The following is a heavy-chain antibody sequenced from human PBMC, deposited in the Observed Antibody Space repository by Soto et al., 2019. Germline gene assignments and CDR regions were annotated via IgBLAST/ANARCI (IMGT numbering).Heavy chain of an antibody. D-gene: IGHD1-26*01. J-gene: IGHJ4*02. CDR2: IMSKTDGGTT. V-gene: IGHV3-15*01. Sequence: VGSLRLSCATSGFTFSKAWVGWVRQAPGKGLEWVGRIMSKTDGGTTDYAAPVKGRFTISRDDSKSTLYLQMNSLKTEDTAFYYCTTDSGMSPYSFDYWGQGTLVTVSS. CDR3: TTDSGMSPYSFDY. CDR1: GFTFSKAW.